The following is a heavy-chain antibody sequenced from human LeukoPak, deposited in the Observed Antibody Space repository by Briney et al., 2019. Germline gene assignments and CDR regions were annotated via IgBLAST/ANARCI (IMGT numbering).Heavy chain of an antibody. D-gene: IGHD2-15*01. V-gene: IGHV3-23*01. J-gene: IGHJ4*02. CDR2: IVGSVGST. CDR3: AKDIPYYCSGGSCSQYYFDY. Sequence: GGSLSLSFQASGSTFSSFAMSGFRQPPGKGLNWASAIVGSVGSTYYADSVKGRFTISRDNSKNTLYLQMNSLRAEDTAVYYCAKDIPYYCSGGSCSQYYFDYWGQGTLVTVSS. CDR1: GSTFSSFA.